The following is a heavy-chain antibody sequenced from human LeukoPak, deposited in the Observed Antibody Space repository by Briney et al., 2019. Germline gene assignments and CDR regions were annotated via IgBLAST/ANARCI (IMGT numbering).Heavy chain of an antibody. V-gene: IGHV4-30-4*01. D-gene: IGHD3-22*01. Sequence: SQTLSLTCTVSGGSISSGDYYWSWIRQPPGKGLEWIGYIYYSGSTYYNPSLKSRVTISVDTSKNQFSLKLSSVTAADTAVYYCARGGYYYDSSEEGRFDYWGQGTLVTVSS. CDR1: GGSISSGDYY. CDR2: IYYSGST. J-gene: IGHJ4*02. CDR3: ARGGYYYDSSEEGRFDY.